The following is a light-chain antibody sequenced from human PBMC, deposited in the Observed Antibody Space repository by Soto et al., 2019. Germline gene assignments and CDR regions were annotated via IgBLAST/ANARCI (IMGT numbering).Light chain of an antibody. V-gene: IGKV3-20*01. CDR1: QSVSSSY. CDR3: QQSYSSLVT. CDR2: GAS. J-gene: IGKJ4*01. Sequence: EIVLTQSPGTLSLSPGERATLSCRASQSVSSSYLAWYQQKPGQAPRLLIYGASSRATGIPDRFSGSGSGTDFTLTISRLEPEDSATYYCQQSYSSLVTFGAGTKVEIK.